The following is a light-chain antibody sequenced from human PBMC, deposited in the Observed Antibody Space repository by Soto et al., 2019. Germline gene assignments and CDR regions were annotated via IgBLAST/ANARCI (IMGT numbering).Light chain of an antibody. CDR2: DAS. CDR1: QRISND. V-gene: IGKV3-15*01. Sequence: EVLMTQSPATLSVSPGERVILSCRASQRISNDLAWYQQKAGQAPRLLIYDASTRATGIPARFSGSGSGTEFTLTISSLQSEDFAVYFCQYYGRSPPFTFGQGTKLEIK. J-gene: IGKJ2*01. CDR3: QYYGRSPPFT.